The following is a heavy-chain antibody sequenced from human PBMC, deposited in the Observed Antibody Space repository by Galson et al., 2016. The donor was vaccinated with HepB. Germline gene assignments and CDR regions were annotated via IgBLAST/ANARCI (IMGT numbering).Heavy chain of an antibody. J-gene: IGHJ4*02. V-gene: IGHV3-53*01. D-gene: IGHD3-22*01. CDR2: IFSGGTT. CDR1: GFNVGDNY. CDR3: AREIYDPSGLYYFDS. Sequence: SLRLSCAASGFNVGDNYMSWVRQAPGKGLEWVSVIFSGGTTFYADSVKGRFTISRQDSENTLYLQMSSLRAEDTAMYFCAREIYDPSGLYYFDSWGQGTQVTVSS.